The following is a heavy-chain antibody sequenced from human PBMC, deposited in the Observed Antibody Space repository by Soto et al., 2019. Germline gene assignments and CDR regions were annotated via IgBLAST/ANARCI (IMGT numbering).Heavy chain of an antibody. D-gene: IGHD2-2*01. J-gene: IGHJ6*02. V-gene: IGHV1-69*01. CDR1: GGTFSSYA. CDR2: IIPISDTT. Sequence: QVQLVQSGAEVKKPGSSVKVSCKASGGTFSSYAISWVRQAPGQGLEWMGGIIPISDTTNYAQKFQGRVTITADESTSTADMELSSLRSEDTAVYYCARSQGSSTSLEIYYYYYCGMDVWGQGTTVTVSS. CDR3: ARSQGSSTSLEIYYYYYCGMDV.